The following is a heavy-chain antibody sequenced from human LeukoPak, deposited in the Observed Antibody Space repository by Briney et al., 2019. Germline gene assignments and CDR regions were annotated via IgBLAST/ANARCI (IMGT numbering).Heavy chain of an antibody. V-gene: IGHV3-30*01. CDR3: ARDGEMATSYFDY. CDR2: ISYDGSNK. J-gene: IGHJ4*02. CDR1: GFTFSSYA. D-gene: IGHD5-24*01. Sequence: GGSLRLSCAASGFTFSSYAMHWVRQAPGKGLEWVAVISYDGSNKYYADSVKGRFTISRDNSKNTLYLQMNSLRAEDTAVYYCARDGEMATSYFDYWGQGTWSPSPQ.